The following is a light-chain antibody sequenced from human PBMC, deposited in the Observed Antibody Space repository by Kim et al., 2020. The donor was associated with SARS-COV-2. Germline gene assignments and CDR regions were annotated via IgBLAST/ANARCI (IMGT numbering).Light chain of an antibody. J-gene: IGKJ2*03. CDR2: KAS. Sequence: DIQMTQSPSTLSASVGDRVTITCRASQSISSWLAWYQQKPGQAPKLLIYKASTLESGVPSRFSGSGSGTEFTLTISSLQPDDFATYYCQQYISYSYSFGRGTKLEI. CDR3: QQYISYSYS. CDR1: QSISSW. V-gene: IGKV1-5*03.